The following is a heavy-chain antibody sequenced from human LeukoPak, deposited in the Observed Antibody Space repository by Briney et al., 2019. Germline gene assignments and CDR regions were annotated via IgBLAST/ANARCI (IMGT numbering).Heavy chain of an antibody. D-gene: IGHD5-12*01. J-gene: IGHJ4*02. V-gene: IGHV3-66*01. CDR1: GFNVSSNF. Sequence: GGSLRLSCAASGFNVSSNFMSWVRQAPGRGLEWVSFIYSGGSTSYTDSVKGRFTISRDTSKNTLYLQMNSLRVEDTAVYYCTRSYSGVLAHFDYWGQGTLVTVSS. CDR3: TRSYSGVLAHFDY. CDR2: IYSGGST.